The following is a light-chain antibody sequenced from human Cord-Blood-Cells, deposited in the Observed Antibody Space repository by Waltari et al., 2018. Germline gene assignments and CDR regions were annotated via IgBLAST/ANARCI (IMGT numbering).Light chain of an antibody. CDR2: DAS. Sequence: ELVLTQSPATLSLSPGESATLSCRASQSVSSYLAWYQQKPGQAPRLLIYDASNRATGIPARFSGSGSGTDFTLTISSLEPEDFAVYYCQQRSNWPPLFTFGPGTKVDIK. V-gene: IGKV3-11*01. J-gene: IGKJ3*01. CDR1: QSVSSY. CDR3: QQRSNWPPLFT.